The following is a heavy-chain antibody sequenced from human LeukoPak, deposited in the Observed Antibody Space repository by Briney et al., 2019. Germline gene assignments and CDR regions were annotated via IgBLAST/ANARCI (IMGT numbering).Heavy chain of an antibody. D-gene: IGHD5-24*01. CDR2: INPNSGST. CDR1: GYTFTDYY. V-gene: IGHV1-2*02. Sequence: GASVKVSCKASGYTFTDYYMHWVGQAPGQGLEWMGWINPNSGSTKFAQQFQGRVAMTRATSISTAYMELSSLRSDDPAVYYCARARWQPLPYFDSSGQGTLVTVSP. J-gene: IGHJ4*02. CDR3: ARARWQPLPYFDS.